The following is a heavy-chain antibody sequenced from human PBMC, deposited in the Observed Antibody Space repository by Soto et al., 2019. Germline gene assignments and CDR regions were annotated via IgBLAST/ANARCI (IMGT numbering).Heavy chain of an antibody. CDR3: ARRYGRYFDY. J-gene: IGHJ4*02. CDR1: GGSISSYY. V-gene: IGHV4-59*08. CDR2: IYYSGST. D-gene: IGHD4-17*01. Sequence: QVQLQASGPGLVKPSATLSLTCTVSGGSISSYYWSWIRQPPRKGLEWIGYIYYSGSTNYNPSLKSRVTISVDTSKNQFSLKLSSVTAADTAVYYCARRYGRYFDYWGQGTLVTVSS.